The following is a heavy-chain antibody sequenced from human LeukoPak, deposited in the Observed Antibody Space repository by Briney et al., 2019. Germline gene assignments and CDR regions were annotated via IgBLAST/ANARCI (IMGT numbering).Heavy chain of an antibody. D-gene: IGHD2-15*01. CDR1: GGSISSSSYY. CDR2: IYYSGST. J-gene: IGHJ5*02. V-gene: IGHV4-39*01. Sequence: PSETLSLTCTVSGGSISSSSYYWGWIRQPPGKGLEWIGSIYYSGSTYYSPSLKSRVTISVDTSKNQFSLKLSSVTAADTAVYYCARRGVVTGYNWFDPWGQGTLVTVSS. CDR3: ARRGVVTGYNWFDP.